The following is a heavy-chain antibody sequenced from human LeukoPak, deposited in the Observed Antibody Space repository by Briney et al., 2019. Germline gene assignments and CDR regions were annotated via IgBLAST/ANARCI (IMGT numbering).Heavy chain of an antibody. J-gene: IGHJ4*02. V-gene: IGHV1-46*01. D-gene: IGHD3-22*01. CDR3: ARYSYDSSSYSYFLDY. CDR1: GYTFTIYY. CDR2: INPSGGST. Sequence: ASVKVSCKASGYTFTIYYMHWVRQAPGQGLEWMGIINPSGGSTSHAQKFQGRVTMTRDTSTSTVYMELSSLRPGDTAVYYCARYSYDSSSYSYFLDYWGQGTLVTVSS.